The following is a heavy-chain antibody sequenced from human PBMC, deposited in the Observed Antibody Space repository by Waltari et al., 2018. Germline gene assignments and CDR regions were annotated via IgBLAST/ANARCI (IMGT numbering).Heavy chain of an antibody. V-gene: IGHV1-69*04. CDR1: GGAFNTKT. J-gene: IGHJ1*01. CDR2: ISPVLDRT. CDR3: ASDRITGIEYFLH. D-gene: IGHD1-1*01. Sequence: QVQLVQSGAEVKKPGSSVRVSCKSSGGAFNTKTFSWVRPAPGQGLEWMGRISPVLDRTVYAQKFQGRVTITADKSTSSAYMELSSLRSEDTAVYYCASDRITGIEYFLHWGQGTLVTV.